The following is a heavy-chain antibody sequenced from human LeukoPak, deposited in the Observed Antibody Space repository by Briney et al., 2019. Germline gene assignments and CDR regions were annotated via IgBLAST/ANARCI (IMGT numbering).Heavy chain of an antibody. V-gene: IGHV4-39*07. CDR2: IYYSGST. CDR3: ARDLHYYGSGSYYPHFDY. D-gene: IGHD3-10*01. J-gene: IGHJ4*02. CDR1: GGSISSSSYY. Sequence: SETLSLTCTVSGGSISSSSYYWGWIRQPPGKGLEGIGSIYYSGSTYYNPSLKSRVTISVDTSKNQFSLKLSSVTAADTAVYYCARDLHYYGSGSYYPHFDYWGQGTLVTVSS.